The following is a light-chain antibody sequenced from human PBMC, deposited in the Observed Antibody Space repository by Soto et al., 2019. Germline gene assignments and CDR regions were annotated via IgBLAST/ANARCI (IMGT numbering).Light chain of an antibody. V-gene: IGKV2-29*03. CDR2: EVS. J-gene: IGKJ5*01. Sequence: DVVMTQTPLSLSVAPGQPASISCKSSQSLLHITGETFLFWYLQKPGQSPQLLIYEVSTRVSGVPARFSGSVSGTDFTLEISRVETDDVGIYYCMQRTQLPPTFGQGTRLGIE. CDR3: MQRTQLPPT. CDR1: QSLLHITGETF.